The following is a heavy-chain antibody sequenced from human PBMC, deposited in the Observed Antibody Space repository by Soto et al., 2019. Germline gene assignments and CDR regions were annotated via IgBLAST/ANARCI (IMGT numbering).Heavy chain of an antibody. CDR2: IYWNDDK. J-gene: IGHJ4*02. CDR3: AHRPYSSGSYSFNY. V-gene: IGHV2-5*01. Sequence: GLDLEWLALIYWNDDKRYSPSLKSRLTITKDTSKNQVVLTVTNMDPVDTATYYCAHRPYSSGSYSFNYWGQGTLVTVSS. D-gene: IGHD3-10*01.